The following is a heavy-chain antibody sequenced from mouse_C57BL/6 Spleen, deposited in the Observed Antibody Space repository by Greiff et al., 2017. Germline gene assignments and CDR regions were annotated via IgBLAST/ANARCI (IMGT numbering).Heavy chain of an antibody. CDR2: IDPSDSET. J-gene: IGHJ2*01. CDR1: GYTFTSYW. D-gene: IGHD2-4*01. Sequence: QVQLQQPGAELVRPGSSVKLSCKASGYTFTSYWMHWVKQRPIQGLEWIGNIDPSDSETHYNQKFKDKATLTVDKSSSTAYMQLSSLTSEDSAVYYCARSGYDYDEEYYFDYWGQGTTLADSS. CDR3: ARSGYDYDEEYYFDY. V-gene: IGHV1-52*01.